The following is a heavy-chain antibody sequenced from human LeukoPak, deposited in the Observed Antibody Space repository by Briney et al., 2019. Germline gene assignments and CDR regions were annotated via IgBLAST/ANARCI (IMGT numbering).Heavy chain of an antibody. CDR2: INPNSGGT. D-gene: IGHD2-2*01. CDR3: ARGQYCSSTSCFHDY. J-gene: IGHJ4*02. CDR1: GYTFTGYY. Sequence: ASVKVSCKASGYTFTGYYMHWVRQAPGQGLEWMGWINPNSGGTNYAQKFQGWVTMTRDTSISTAYMELSRLRSDDTAVYYCARGQYCSSTSCFHDYWGQGTLVTVSS. V-gene: IGHV1-2*04.